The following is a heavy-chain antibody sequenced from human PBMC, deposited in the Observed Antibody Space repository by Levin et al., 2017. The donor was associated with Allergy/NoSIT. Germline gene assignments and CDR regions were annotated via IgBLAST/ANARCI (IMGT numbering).Heavy chain of an antibody. CDR1: GGTFSSYT. J-gene: IGHJ3*02. CDR3: ARDSYYYDSSGYRGANDAFDI. V-gene: IGHV1-69*02. Sequence: GASVKVSCKASGGTFSSYTISWVRQAPGQGLEWMGRIIPILGIANYAQKFQGRVTITADKSTSTAYMELSSLRSEDTAVYYCARDSYYYDSSGYRGANDAFDIWGQGTMVTVSS. CDR2: IIPILGIA. D-gene: IGHD3-22*01.